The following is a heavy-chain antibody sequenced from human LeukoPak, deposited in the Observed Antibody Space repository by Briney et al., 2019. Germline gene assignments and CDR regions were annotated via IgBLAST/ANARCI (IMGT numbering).Heavy chain of an antibody. D-gene: IGHD2-2*01. CDR1: GFTFSSYS. CDR2: ISSSSYI. CDR3: ARDYCSSTSCYLFDY. Sequence: PGGSLRLSCAASGFTFSSYSMSWVRQAPGKGLEWVSSISSSSYIYYADSVKGRFTISRDNAKNSLYLQMNSLRAEDTAVYYCARDYCSSTSCYLFDYWGQGTLVTVSS. V-gene: IGHV3-21*01. J-gene: IGHJ4*02.